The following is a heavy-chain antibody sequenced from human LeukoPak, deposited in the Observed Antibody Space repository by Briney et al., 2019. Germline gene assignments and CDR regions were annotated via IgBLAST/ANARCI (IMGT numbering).Heavy chain of an antibody. D-gene: IGHD1-26*01. CDR1: GFTFSSYA. Sequence: HPGGSLRLSCAASGFTFSSYAMHWVRQAPGKGLEWVAVISYDGSNKYYADSVKGRFTISRDNSKNTLYLQMNSLRAEDTAVYYCARDGGLLRVGYYGMDVWGQGTTVTVSS. V-gene: IGHV3-30-3*01. CDR2: ISYDGSNK. CDR3: ARDGGLLRVGYYGMDV. J-gene: IGHJ6*02.